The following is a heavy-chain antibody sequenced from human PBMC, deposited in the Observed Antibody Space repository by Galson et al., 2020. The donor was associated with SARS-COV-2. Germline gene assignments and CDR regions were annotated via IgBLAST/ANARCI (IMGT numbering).Heavy chain of an antibody. D-gene: IGHD2-15*01. CDR1: GFTFSSYS. V-gene: IGHV3-21*01. J-gene: IGHJ6*02. Sequence: GEALKISCAASGFTFSSYSMNWVRPAPGKGLEWVSSIRSSSSYIYYADSVKGRFTISRDNAKNSLYLQMNSLRAEDTAVYYCASNQEETDIVGGDYYYYGMDVGGQGTTVTFSS. CDR3: ASNQEETDIVGGDYYYYGMDV. CDR2: IRSSSSYI.